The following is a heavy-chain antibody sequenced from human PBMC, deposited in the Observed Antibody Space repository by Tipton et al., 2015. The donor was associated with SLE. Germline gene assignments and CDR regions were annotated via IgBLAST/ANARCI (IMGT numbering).Heavy chain of an antibody. CDR2: IYSSGGT. V-gene: IGHV4-59*08. D-gene: IGHD1-26*01. CDR3: ARHYGGSSDY. Sequence: TLSLTCSVSGGSINNYYWNWIRQTQGKGLEWIGCIYSSGGTDYNPSLKSRLTISVETSKNQFSLKLTSVTAADTGVYYCARHYGGSSDYWGQGTLVTVSS. J-gene: IGHJ4*02. CDR1: GGSINNYY.